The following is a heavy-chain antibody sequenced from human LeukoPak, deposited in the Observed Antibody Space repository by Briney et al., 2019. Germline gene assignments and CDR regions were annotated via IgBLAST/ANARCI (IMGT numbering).Heavy chain of an antibody. CDR2: IYYSGST. CDR3: AISYGSGSYAFDI. J-gene: IGHJ3*02. CDR1: GGSISSYY. D-gene: IGHD3-10*01. Sequence: PSETLSLTCTVSGGSISSYYWSWIRQPPGKGLEWIGYIYYSGSTNYNPSLKSRVTISVDTSKNQFSLKLSSVTASDTAMYYCAISYGSGSYAFDIWGQGTMVTVSS. V-gene: IGHV4-59*08.